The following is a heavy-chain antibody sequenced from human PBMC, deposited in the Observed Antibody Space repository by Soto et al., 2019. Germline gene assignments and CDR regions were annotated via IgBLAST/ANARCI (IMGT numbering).Heavy chain of an antibody. D-gene: IGHD3-3*01. V-gene: IGHV3-33*01. CDR3: ARDSLGWPTDFDC. CDR1: GFTFSQYG. Sequence: GYLSLSCAASGFTFSQYGFHWVLQAPGEGLEWVAVIWSGGRNRYSGDSVKGRFTISRDDSKNTVYLQLDSLRVEDTAIYYCARDSLGWPTDFDCWGQGALVTVSS. J-gene: IGHJ4*02. CDR2: IWSGGRNR.